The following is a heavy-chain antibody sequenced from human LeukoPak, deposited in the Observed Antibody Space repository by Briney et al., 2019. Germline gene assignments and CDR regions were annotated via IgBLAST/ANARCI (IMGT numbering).Heavy chain of an antibody. J-gene: IGHJ4*02. V-gene: IGHV4-34*01. Sequence: SETLSLTCAVYGGSFSGYYWSWIRQPPGKGLEWIGEINHSGSTNYNPSLKSRVTISVDTSKKEFSLKLNSVTAADTAVYYCARTSYNSGPTPGGYWGRGTLVTVSS. CDR3: ARTSYNSGPTPGGY. D-gene: IGHD1-14*01. CDR1: GGSFSGYY. CDR2: INHSGST.